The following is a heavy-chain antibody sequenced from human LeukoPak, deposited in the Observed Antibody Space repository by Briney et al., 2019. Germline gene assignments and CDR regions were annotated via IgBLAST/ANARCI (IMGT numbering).Heavy chain of an antibody. Sequence: GGSLRLSCAASGFTFSSYAMSWVRQAPGKGLEWVSAISGSGGSTYYADSVKGRFTISRDNSKNTLYLQMNSLRAEDTAVYYCARASDIAVAPDVHDAFDVWGQGTMVIVSS. CDR3: ARASDIAVAPDVHDAFDV. D-gene: IGHD2-2*01. CDR1: GFTFSSYA. J-gene: IGHJ3*01. V-gene: IGHV3-23*01. CDR2: ISGSGGST.